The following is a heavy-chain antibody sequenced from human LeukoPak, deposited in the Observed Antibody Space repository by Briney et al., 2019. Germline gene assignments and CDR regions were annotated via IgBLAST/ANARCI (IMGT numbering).Heavy chain of an antibody. CDR3: AKAPGGAAAGSYYYYYYMDV. V-gene: IGHV3-23*01. CDR2: ISGSGGST. Sequence: PGGSLRLSCAASGFTFSSYWMSWVRQAPGKGLEWVSAISGSGGSTYYADSVKGRFTISRDNSKNTLYLQMNSLRAEDTAVYYCAKAPGGAAAGSYYYYYYMDVWGKGTTVTVSS. CDR1: GFTFSSYW. J-gene: IGHJ6*03. D-gene: IGHD6-13*01.